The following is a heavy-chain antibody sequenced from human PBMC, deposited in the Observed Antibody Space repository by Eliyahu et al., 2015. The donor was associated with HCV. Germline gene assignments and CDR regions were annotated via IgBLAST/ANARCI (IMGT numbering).Heavy chain of an antibody. Sequence: QVQLQESGPGLVKSSQTLSLTCTVSGASFSSRDYYWAWIRQPPAKGPGVDWVRPLRRGRRPHYNPSLKSRLKMSPDKSKNQFSLNLSSVTAADTAVYFCARVLYTGYFDYWGQGTQVTVSS. V-gene: IGHV4-31*03. J-gene: IGHJ4*02. CDR1: GASFSSRDYY. CDR3: ARVLYTGYFDY. CDR2: PLRRGRRP. D-gene: IGHD3-10*02.